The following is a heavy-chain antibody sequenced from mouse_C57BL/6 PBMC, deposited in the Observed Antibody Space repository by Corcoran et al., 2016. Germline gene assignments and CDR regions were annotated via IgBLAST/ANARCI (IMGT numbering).Heavy chain of an antibody. CDR1: GYAFSSYR. CDR2: IYPGDGDT. D-gene: IGHD1-1*01. CDR3: ATVVYFDY. Sequence: QGQQQQTGAELVKPGASVKISCKASGYAFSSYRMNWVKQRPGKGLEWIGQIYPGDGDTNYNGTFKGKATLTADKSSSTAYMQLSSLTSEDSAVYFCATVVYFDYWGQGTTLTVSS. V-gene: IGHV1-80*01. J-gene: IGHJ2*01.